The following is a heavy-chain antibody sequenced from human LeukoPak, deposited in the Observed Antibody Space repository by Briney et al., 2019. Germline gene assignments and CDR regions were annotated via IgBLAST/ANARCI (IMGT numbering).Heavy chain of an antibody. J-gene: IGHJ4*02. Sequence: ASVKVSCKASGYTFTGHYMHWVRQAPGQGLEWMGWINPNSGGTNYAQKFQGRVTMTRDTSISTAYMELSRLRSDDTAVYYCARDVSSGYYPYFDYWGQGTLVTVSS. V-gene: IGHV1-2*02. CDR3: ARDVSSGYYPYFDY. CDR2: INPNSGGT. D-gene: IGHD3-22*01. CDR1: GYTFTGHY.